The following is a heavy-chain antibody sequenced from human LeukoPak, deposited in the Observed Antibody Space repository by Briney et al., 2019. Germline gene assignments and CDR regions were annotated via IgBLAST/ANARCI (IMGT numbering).Heavy chain of an antibody. CDR3: ARDKAHLAAAGFIDY. V-gene: IGHV3-21*01. Sequence: GGSLRLSCAASGFTFSSYSMNWVRQAPGKGLEWVSSISSSSSYIYYADSVKGRFTISRDNSKNTLYLQMNSLRAEDTAVYYCARDKAHLAAAGFIDYWGQGTLVTVSS. CDR2: ISSSSSYI. CDR1: GFTFSSYS. J-gene: IGHJ4*02. D-gene: IGHD6-13*01.